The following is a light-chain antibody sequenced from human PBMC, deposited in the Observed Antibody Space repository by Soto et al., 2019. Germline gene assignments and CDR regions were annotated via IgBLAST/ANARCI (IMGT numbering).Light chain of an antibody. V-gene: IGKV3-15*01. CDR2: GAS. Sequence: EIVMTQSPATLSVSPGERVTLSCRVSQSVRGHLAWYHQTPGQPPRFIISGASTRATGDPARFSGWGSGTEFTFTISSLQSEDFGVYYCHQYHYWWTFGQGTKVDIK. J-gene: IGKJ1*01. CDR3: HQYHYWWT. CDR1: QSVRGH.